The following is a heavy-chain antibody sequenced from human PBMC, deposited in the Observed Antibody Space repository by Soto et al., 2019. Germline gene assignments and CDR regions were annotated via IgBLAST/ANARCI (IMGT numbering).Heavy chain of an antibody. CDR1: GGSFSGYY. CDR2: INHSGST. Sequence: PSETLSLTCAVYGGSFSGYYWSWIRQPPGKGLDWIGEINHSGSTNYNPSLKSRVTISVDTSKNQFSLKLSSVTAADTAVYYCASGLYCSGGSCYYLYYYYYGMDVWGQGTTVT. J-gene: IGHJ6*02. D-gene: IGHD2-15*01. V-gene: IGHV4-34*01. CDR3: ASGLYCSGGSCYYLYYYYYGMDV.